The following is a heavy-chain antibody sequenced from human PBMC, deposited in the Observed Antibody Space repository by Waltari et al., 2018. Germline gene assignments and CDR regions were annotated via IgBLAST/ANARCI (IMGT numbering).Heavy chain of an antibody. V-gene: IGHV3-23*01. D-gene: IGHD3-3*01. CDR1: EFTCSNYA. CDR3: AKVPHYDFGNGDY. J-gene: IGHJ4*02. CDR2: ISGSGDST. Sequence: EVQLLESGGGLAPPGGSLRLSCEASEFTCSNYAMSWVRQAPGKGLEWISGISGSGDSTYYADSVTGRFTISRDNSKNTLYLQMNSLRAEDTAVYYCAKVPHYDFGNGDYWGQGTLVTVSS.